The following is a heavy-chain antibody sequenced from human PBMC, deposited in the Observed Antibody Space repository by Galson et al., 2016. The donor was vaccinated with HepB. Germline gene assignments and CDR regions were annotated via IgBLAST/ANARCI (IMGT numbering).Heavy chain of an antibody. D-gene: IGHD3-10*01. J-gene: IGHJ4*02. Sequence: SLRLSCAASGFTFRSYAMTWVRQAPGQGLEWVSTLSGSGGSPYHPDSVKGRFTISRDNSKNTVYLQMNSLRAEDTAVYYCAKFASGTYYLDSFDYWGQGTLVTVSS. CDR2: LSGSGGSP. CDR3: AKFASGTYYLDSFDY. CDR1: GFTFRSYA. V-gene: IGHV3-23*01.